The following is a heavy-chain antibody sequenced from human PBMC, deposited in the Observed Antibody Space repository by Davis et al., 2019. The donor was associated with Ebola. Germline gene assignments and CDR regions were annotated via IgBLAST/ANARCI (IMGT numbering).Heavy chain of an antibody. Sequence: GESLKLSCAASGFTFSSYAMHWVRQAPGKGLEWVALISYDGSDTYYADPVKGRFTFSRDNSENTLYLQMNSLVAEDTALYYCARENTELGYGLDYWGQGTLVTVSS. V-gene: IGHV3-30-3*01. D-gene: IGHD5-18*01. CDR1: GFTFSSYA. CDR3: ARENTELGYGLDY. CDR2: ISYDGSDT. J-gene: IGHJ4*02.